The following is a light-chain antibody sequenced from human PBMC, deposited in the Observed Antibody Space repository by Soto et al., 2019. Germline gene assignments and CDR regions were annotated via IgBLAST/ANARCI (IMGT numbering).Light chain of an antibody. CDR2: RAS. V-gene: IGKV1-5*03. CDR1: QTISSW. CDR3: QQYNDCSEYT. J-gene: IGKJ2*01. Sequence: DIQMTQSPSTLSASVGERVTITCRASQTISSWLAWYQQKPGKAPKLLIYRASSLESGIPSRFSGSGSGTEFTLTISSLQPDDFATYYCQQYNDCSEYTFGQGTKLEIK.